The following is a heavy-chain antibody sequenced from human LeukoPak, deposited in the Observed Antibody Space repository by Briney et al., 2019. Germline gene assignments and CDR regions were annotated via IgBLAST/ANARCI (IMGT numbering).Heavy chain of an antibody. Sequence: GGSLRLSCAASGFTSGTSWMSWVRPAPGKGLEWVANINQDGSAQYYVDSVKGRFTTSRDNAKSSLYLQMNSLRAEDTAVYYCARSARWGQGTLVTVSS. V-gene: IGHV3-7*01. CDR3: ARSAR. CDR1: GFTSGTSW. J-gene: IGHJ4*02. CDR2: INQDGSAQ.